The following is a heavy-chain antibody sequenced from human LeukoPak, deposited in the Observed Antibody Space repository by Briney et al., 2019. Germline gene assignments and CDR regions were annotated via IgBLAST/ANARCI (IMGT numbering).Heavy chain of an antibody. V-gene: IGHV3-74*01. D-gene: IGHD6-13*01. CDR1: GFTFSSYW. CDR2: INSDGSST. J-gene: IGHJ6*02. CDR3: ARGRAAAGTSLYYYYYYGMDV. Sequence: GGPLRLSCAASGFTFSSYWMHWVRQAPGKGLVWVSRINSDGSSTSYADSVKGRFTISRDNAKNTLYLQMNSLRAEDTAVYYCARGRAAAGTSLYYYYYYGMDVRGQGTTVTVSS.